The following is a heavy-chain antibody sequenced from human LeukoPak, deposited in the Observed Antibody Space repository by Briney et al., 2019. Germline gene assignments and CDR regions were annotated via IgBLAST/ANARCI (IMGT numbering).Heavy chain of an antibody. CDR1: GYTFTSYG. CDR2: IIPIFGTA. J-gene: IGHJ5*02. V-gene: IGHV1-69*06. CDR3: AGSSWYYHWFDP. Sequence: SVKVSCKASGYTFTSYGISWVRQAPGQGLEWMGGIIPIFGTANYAQKFQGRVTITADKSTSTAYMELSSLRSDDTAVYYCAGSSWYYHWFDPWGQGTLVTVSS. D-gene: IGHD6-13*01.